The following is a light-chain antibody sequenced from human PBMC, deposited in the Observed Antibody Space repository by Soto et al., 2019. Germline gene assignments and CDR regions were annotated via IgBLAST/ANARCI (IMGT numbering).Light chain of an antibody. J-gene: IGLJ1*01. Sequence: QSALTQPASVSGSPGQSITISCTGTSSDVGGSNYVSWYQQLPGKAPKLMIYDVSDRPSGVSNRFSGSKSGNTVSLTISGLQAEDEADYYCSSYTSSSLYVFGTGTKVTVL. CDR2: DVS. CDR1: SSDVGGSNY. V-gene: IGLV2-14*01. CDR3: SSYTSSSLYV.